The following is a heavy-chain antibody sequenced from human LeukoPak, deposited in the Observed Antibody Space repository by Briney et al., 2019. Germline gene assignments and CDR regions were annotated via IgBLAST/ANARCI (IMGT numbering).Heavy chain of an antibody. D-gene: IGHD6-19*01. J-gene: IGHJ4*02. CDR2: ISYDGSNK. V-gene: IGHV3-30*04. CDR1: GFTFSSYA. CDR3: ARDRAIAVAGNFDY. Sequence: PGRSLRLSCAASGFTFSSYAMHWVRQAPGKGLEWVAVISYDGSNKYYADSVKGRFTTSRDNSKNTLYLQMNSLRAEDTAVYYCARDRAIAVAGNFDYWGQGTLVTVSS.